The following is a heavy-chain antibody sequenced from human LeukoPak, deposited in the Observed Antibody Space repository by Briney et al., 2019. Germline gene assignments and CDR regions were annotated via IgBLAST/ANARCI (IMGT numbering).Heavy chain of an antibody. CDR1: GFSLSTSGEG. D-gene: IGHD4-17*01. CDR2: IYWDDDK. Sequence: ESGPTLVNPTQTLTLTCTFSGFSLSTSGEGVGWICQPPGKALEWLALIYWDDDKRYSPSLKNRLTITKDSSKNQVVLTMTDTDPVDTATYYCAHIRTVTNPDAFDVWGQGTMVSVSS. V-gene: IGHV2-5*02. J-gene: IGHJ3*01. CDR3: AHIRTVTNPDAFDV.